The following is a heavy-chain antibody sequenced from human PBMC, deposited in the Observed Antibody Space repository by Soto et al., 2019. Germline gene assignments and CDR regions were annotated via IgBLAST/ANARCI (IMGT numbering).Heavy chain of an antibody. CDR1: GGTFSSYA. CDR3: ARSRTAILYSSDCDGMDV. CDR2: IIPIFGTA. J-gene: IGHJ6*01. Sequence: QVQLVQSGAEVKKPRSSVKVSCKASGGTFSSYAIIWVRQAPGQGLEWMGGIIPIFGTANYEQKFKGRGTMTADESTSTGDMELSSLRSEDTAVYYCARSRTAILYSSDCDGMDVW. V-gene: IGHV1-69*01. D-gene: IGHD2-21*02.